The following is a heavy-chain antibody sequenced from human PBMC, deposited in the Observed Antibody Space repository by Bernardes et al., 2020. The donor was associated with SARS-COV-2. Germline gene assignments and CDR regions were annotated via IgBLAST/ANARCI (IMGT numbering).Heavy chain of an antibody. CDR2: ISAYNGNT. J-gene: IGHJ6*02. V-gene: IGHV1-18*04. CDR3: AGDSSEYCSSTSCYYYYYGMDD. CDR1: GYTFTSYG. D-gene: IGHD2-2*01. Sequence: ASVKVSCKASGYTFTSYGISWVRQAPGQGLEWMGWISAYNGNTNYAQKLQGRVTMTTDTSTSTAYMELRSLRSDDTAVYYCAGDSSEYCSSTSCYYYYYGMDDWGQRTTVSV.